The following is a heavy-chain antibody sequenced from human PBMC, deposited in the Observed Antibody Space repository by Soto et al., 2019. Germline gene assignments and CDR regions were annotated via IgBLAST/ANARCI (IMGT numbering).Heavy chain of an antibody. CDR2: ISGGSSYT. CDR1: GFSFGDSY. CDR3: AKTIVAASGYYFDH. D-gene: IGHD2-21*01. Sequence: QVQLVESGGGLVKPGGSLRLACAASGFSFGDSYMSWVRQAPGKGMEWLSYISGGSSYTNYADSVKGRFTISRDNAKMSLYLEMNSLRADDTAVYYCAKTIVAASGYYFDHWGQGNVVTVSS. J-gene: IGHJ4*02. V-gene: IGHV3-11*06.